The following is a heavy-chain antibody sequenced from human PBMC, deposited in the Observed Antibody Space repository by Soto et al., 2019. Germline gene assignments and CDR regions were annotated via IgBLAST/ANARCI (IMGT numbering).Heavy chain of an antibody. J-gene: IGHJ3*02. CDR3: ARTTYNYDSSGPDALDI. Sequence: CQPISYKVSEFTCTGYWSARVRRRPVEVLEWMGIIYPGDSATRYSPSFQGQVAISADKSNSTAYLQWSSLKASDTAMYYCARTTYNYDSSGPDALDIWGQGTLVTVSS. CDR2: IYPGDSAT. D-gene: IGHD3-22*01. CDR1: EFTCTGYW. V-gene: IGHV5-51*01.